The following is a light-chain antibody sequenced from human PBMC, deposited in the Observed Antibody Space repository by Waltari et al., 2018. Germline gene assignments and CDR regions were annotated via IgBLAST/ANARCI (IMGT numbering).Light chain of an antibody. V-gene: IGLV1-40*01. CDR1: SSNIGAGYD. Sequence: QSVLTQPPSVSGAPGQRVTIPCPGGSSNIGAGYDVHEYHKLPGTAPKLLIYGNRNRPPGVPDRFSGSKSGTSASLAITGLQAEDEADYYCQSYDSSLSGPYVVFGGGTKLTVL. CDR3: QSYDSSLSGPYVV. CDR2: GNR. J-gene: IGLJ2*01.